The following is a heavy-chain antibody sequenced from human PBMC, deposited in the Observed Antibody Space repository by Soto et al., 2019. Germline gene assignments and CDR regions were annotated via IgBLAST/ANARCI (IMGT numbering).Heavy chain of an antibody. CDR1: GGSFRGYD. CDR3: ARDVRSPGYRYSSSSGKYYFDY. Sequence: LETLCLTCAVYGGSFRGYDGSWIRQPPGKGLEWIGEINHSGSTNYNPSLKSRVTISVDTSKNQFSLKLSSVTAADTAVYYCARDVRSPGYRYSSSSGKYYFDYWGQGTLVTVSS. D-gene: IGHD6-6*01. J-gene: IGHJ4*02. CDR2: INHSGST. V-gene: IGHV4-34*01.